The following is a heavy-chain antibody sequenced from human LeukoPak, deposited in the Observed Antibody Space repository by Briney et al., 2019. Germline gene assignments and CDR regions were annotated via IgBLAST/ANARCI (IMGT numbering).Heavy chain of an antibody. D-gene: IGHD2-2*01. J-gene: IGHJ5*02. CDR1: GGSISSYY. V-gene: IGHV4-59*01. Sequence: PSETLSLTCTVSGGSISSYYWSWIRQPPGKGLEWIGYIYYSGSTNYNPSLKSRVTISVDTSKNQFSLKLNSVTAADTAVYYCARTTEDCSSTSCYQYWFDPWGQGTLVTVSS. CDR2: IYYSGST. CDR3: ARTTEDCSSTSCYQYWFDP.